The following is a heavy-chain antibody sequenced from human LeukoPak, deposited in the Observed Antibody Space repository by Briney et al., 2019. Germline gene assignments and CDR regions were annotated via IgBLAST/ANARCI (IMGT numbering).Heavy chain of an antibody. Sequence: PSETLSLTCTDSGGSISSSSYYWGWIRQPPGKGLEWIGSIYYSGSTYYNPSLKSRVTISVDTSKNQFSLKLSSVTAADTALYYCARHSNRLFGDLLVPGRKRAGTRFDYWGQGTLVTVSS. J-gene: IGHJ4*02. CDR3: ARHSNRLFGDLLVPGRKRAGTRFDY. CDR2: IYYSGST. CDR1: GGSISSSSYY. V-gene: IGHV4-39*01. D-gene: IGHD3-10*01.